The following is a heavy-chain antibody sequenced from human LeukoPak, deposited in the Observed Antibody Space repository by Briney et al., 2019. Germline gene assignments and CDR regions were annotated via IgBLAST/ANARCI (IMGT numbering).Heavy chain of an antibody. V-gene: IGHV1-69*04. J-gene: IGHJ3*02. CDR2: IIPILGIA. Sequence: GSPVKVSCKASGGTFSSYAISWVRQAPGQGLEWMGRIIPILGIANYAQKFRGRVAITADKSTSTAYMELSSLRSEDTAVYYCARHTLPLDAFDIWGQGTMVTVSS. CDR3: ARHTLPLDAFDI. D-gene: IGHD2-2*02. CDR1: GGTFSSYA.